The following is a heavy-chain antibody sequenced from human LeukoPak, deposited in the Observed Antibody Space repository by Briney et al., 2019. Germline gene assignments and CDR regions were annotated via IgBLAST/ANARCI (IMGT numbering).Heavy chain of an antibody. CDR2: MNPNSGNT. J-gene: IGHJ5*02. D-gene: IGHD6-6*01. Sequence: VASVKVSCKASGYTFTSYDINWVRQATGQELEWMGWMNPNSGNTGYAQKFQGRVTMTRNNSISTAYMVLSSLRSEDTAVYFCARGPSNIAARRTDWFDPWGQGTLVTVSS. CDR3: ARGPSNIAARRTDWFDP. V-gene: IGHV1-8*01. CDR1: GYTFTSYD.